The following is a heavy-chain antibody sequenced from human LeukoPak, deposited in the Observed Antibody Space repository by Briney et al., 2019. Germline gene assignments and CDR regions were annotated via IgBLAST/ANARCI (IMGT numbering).Heavy chain of an antibody. V-gene: IGHV3-21*01. D-gene: IGHD3-16*02. CDR2: ICIGSIYI. CDR3: ARGSDFVWGSYRPYFDY. J-gene: IGHJ4*02. CDR1: GFTFSSYS. Sequence: GGSLRLSCAASGFTFSSYSMNWVRQAPGKGLEWVSSICIGSIYIYYSDSVKGRFTISRDNATNSLYLQMTSLRAEDTAVYYCARGSDFVWGSYRPYFDYWGQGTLVTVSS.